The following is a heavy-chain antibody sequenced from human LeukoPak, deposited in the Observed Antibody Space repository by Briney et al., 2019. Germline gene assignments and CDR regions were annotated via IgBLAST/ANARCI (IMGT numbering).Heavy chain of an antibody. CDR1: GFTFSSSW. CDR2: IKQDGSEE. CDR3: ARGSYTRGDY. Sequence: GGSLRLSCAASGFTFSSSWMSWVRQAPGKGLEWVANIKQDGSEENYVGSVKGRFTISRDNAKNSLYLQMNSLRAEDTAVYYCARGSYTRGDYWGQGTLVTVSS. V-gene: IGHV3-7*05. J-gene: IGHJ4*02. D-gene: IGHD2-15*01.